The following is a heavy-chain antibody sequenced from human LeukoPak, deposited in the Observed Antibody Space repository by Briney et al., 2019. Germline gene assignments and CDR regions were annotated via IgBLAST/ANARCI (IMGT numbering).Heavy chain of an antibody. J-gene: IGHJ4*02. Sequence: SETLSLTCTVSGGSISSGGYYWSWIRQHPGKGLEWIGYIYYSGSTYYNPSLKSRVTISVDTSKDQFSLKLSSVTAADTAVYYCARVPPGYSSSWYVGFDYWGQGTLVTVS. CDR2: IYYSGST. D-gene: IGHD6-13*01. CDR1: GGSISSGGYY. V-gene: IGHV4-31*03. CDR3: ARVPPGYSSSWYVGFDY.